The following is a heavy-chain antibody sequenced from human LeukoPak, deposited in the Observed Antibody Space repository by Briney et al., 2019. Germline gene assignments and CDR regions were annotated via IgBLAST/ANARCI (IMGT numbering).Heavy chain of an antibody. J-gene: IGHJ4*02. V-gene: IGHV3-30-3*01. CDR1: GFTFDSYA. Sequence: GGSLRLSCAASGFTFDSYALHWVRQAPGKGLEWVAVISYDGSNKYYADSVKGRFTISRDNSKNTLYLQMNSLRAEDTAVYYCARADSSSWPYYFDYWGQGTLVTVSS. CDR2: ISYDGSNK. D-gene: IGHD6-13*01. CDR3: ARADSSSWPYYFDY.